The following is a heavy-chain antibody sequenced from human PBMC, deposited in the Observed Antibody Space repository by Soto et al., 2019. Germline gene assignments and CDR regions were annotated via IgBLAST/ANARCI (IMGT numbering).Heavy chain of an antibody. CDR1: GFTFSSYA. J-gene: IGHJ4*02. Sequence: GGSLRLSCAASGFTFSSYAMNWVRQAPGKGPEWVSHISVAGDTYYADSVKGRFTVTRDNSKNTLFLQMNGLRAEDTAVYYCAKSLKTATSFGYWGQGTMVTVYS. CDR2: ISVAGDT. V-gene: IGHV3-23*01. CDR3: AKSLKTATSFGY.